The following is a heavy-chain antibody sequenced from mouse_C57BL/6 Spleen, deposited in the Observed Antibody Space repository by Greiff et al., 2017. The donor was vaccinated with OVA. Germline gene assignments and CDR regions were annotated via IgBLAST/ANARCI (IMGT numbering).Heavy chain of an antibody. CDR1: GYTFTSYW. CDR3: ARESPSYFDY. J-gene: IGHJ2*01. Sequence: QVQLQQPGAELVMPGASVKLSCKASGYTFTSYWMHWVKQRPGQGLEWIGEIDPYDSYTNYNQKFKGKSTLTVDKSSSTAYMQLSSLTSEDSAVYYCARESPSYFDYWGQGTTLTVSS. V-gene: IGHV1-69*01. D-gene: IGHD6-1*01. CDR2: IDPYDSYT.